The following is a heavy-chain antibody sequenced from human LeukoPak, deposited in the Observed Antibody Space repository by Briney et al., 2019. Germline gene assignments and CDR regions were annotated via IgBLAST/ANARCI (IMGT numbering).Heavy chain of an antibody. V-gene: IGHV4-34*01. J-gene: IGHJ6*03. CDR2: LNHSGST. CDR3: ARVGYSYVINDWSRTGLGAYPTKYYYHMDV. CDR1: GVSFCAFF. D-gene: IGHD5-18*01. Sequence: SETLSLTCAVYGVSFCAFFWRCMPPPPGKGREWSGVLNHSGSTNYNPSPKSRVSISGDTSKTQFSLKLSSVTAADTAVYFCARVGYSYVINDWSRTGLGAYPTKYYYHMDVWGKGTTVTVSS.